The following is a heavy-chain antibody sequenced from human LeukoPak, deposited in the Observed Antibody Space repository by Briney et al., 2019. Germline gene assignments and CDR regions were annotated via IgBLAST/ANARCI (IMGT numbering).Heavy chain of an antibody. CDR2: IIPIFGTA. D-gene: IGHD3-3*01. V-gene: IGHV1-69*13. CDR3: ASLVAPSQHRREVLRFLEWP. J-gene: IGHJ4*02. CDR1: GGTFSSYA. Sequence: ASVKVSCKASGGTFSSYAISWVRQAPGQGLEWMGGIIPIFGTANYAQKFQGRVTITADESTSTAYMELSSLRSEDTAVYYCASLVAPSQHRREVLRFLEWPWGQGTLVTVSS.